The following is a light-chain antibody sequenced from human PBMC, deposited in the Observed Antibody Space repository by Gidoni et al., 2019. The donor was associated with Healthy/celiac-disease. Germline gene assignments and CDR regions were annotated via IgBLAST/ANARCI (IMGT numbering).Light chain of an antibody. Sequence: DIVMTQSQLYLPVTPGEPASISCRSSQSLLHSNGYNYLDWYLQKPGQSPQLLIYLGSNRASGVPDRFSGSGSGTEFTLKISRVEAEDVGVYYCMQALQTPLTFGGGTKVEIK. CDR3: MQALQTPLT. CDR1: QSLLHSNGYNY. CDR2: LGS. V-gene: IGKV2-28*01. J-gene: IGKJ4*01.